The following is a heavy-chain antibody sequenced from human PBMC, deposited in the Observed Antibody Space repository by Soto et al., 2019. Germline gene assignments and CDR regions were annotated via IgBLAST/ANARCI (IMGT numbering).Heavy chain of an antibody. CDR1: GFTFSSYS. D-gene: IGHD2-2*01. CDR3: AREYCSSTSCYADY. CDR2: ISSSSSTI. J-gene: IGHJ4*02. Sequence: GSLRLSCAASGFTFSSYSMNWVRQAPGKGLEWVSYISSSSSTIYYADSVKGRFTISRDNAKNSLYLQMNSLRAEDTAVYYCAREYCSSTSCYADYWGQGTLVTVSS. V-gene: IGHV3-48*01.